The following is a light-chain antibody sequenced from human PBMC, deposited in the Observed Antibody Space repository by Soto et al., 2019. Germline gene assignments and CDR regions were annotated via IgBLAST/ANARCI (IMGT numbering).Light chain of an antibody. J-gene: IGLJ1*01. CDR3: CSYAGRYSYV. CDR2: DVT. V-gene: IGLV2-11*01. Sequence: QSALTHPRTVSGSPVQSVTISCTGTSSDVGNYNFVSWYQQHPDKGPRLTLYDVTKRPSGVPDRFSGSKSGNTASLTISGLQAEDEADYYCCSYAGRYSYVFGSGTKVTVL. CDR1: SSDVGNYNF.